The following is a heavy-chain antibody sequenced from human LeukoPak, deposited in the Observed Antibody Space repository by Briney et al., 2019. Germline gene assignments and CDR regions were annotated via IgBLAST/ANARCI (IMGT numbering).Heavy chain of an antibody. V-gene: IGHV4-59*01. J-gene: IGHJ4*02. CDR3: ARGSIVAPMGY. CDR1: GGSISSFY. Sequence: SSETLSLTCTVSGGSISSFYWSWIRQPPGKGLEWIGYIYYSGSSNYNPSLESRVTISVDTSKNQFSLKLSSVTAADTAVYYCARGSIVAPMGYWGQGTLVTVSS. D-gene: IGHD5-12*01. CDR2: IYYSGSS.